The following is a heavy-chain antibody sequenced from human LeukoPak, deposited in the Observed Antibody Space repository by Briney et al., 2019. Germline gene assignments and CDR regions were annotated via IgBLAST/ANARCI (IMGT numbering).Heavy chain of an antibody. CDR1: GYTFTSYA. CDR2: INAGNGNT. Sequence: ASVKVSCKASGYTFTSYAMHWVRQAPGQRLEWMGWINAGNGNTKYSQEFQGRVTITRDTSASTAYMELSGLRSEDMAVYYCARGGESTYYDYVWGSSDFDYWGQGTLVTVSS. J-gene: IGHJ4*02. V-gene: IGHV1-3*03. CDR3: ARGGESTYYDYVWGSSDFDY. D-gene: IGHD3-16*01.